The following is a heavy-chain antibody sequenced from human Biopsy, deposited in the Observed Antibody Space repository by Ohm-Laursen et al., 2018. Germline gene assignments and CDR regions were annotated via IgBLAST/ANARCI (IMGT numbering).Heavy chain of an antibody. CDR3: ARDHGDRNSVTPVNYYVYGMDV. CDR2: IIPIFGTT. V-gene: IGHV1-69*13. CDR1: GDSFDTFG. Sequence: GASVKVSCKASGDSFDTFGISWVRQAPGQGLEWMGGIIPIFGTTHYAQKFQGRLTITADESTATAYMDLTSLTSEDTATYFCARDHGDRNSVTPVNYYVYGMDVWGPGTRVTVSS. D-gene: IGHD7-27*01. J-gene: IGHJ6*02.